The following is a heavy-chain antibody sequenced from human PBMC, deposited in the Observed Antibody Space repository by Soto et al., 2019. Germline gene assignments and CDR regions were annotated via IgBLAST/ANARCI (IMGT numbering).Heavy chain of an antibody. CDR3: ARGDYYDSSGPFSDAFDI. CDR2: IKPDGSEK. J-gene: IGHJ3*02. CDR1: GFTFSSYW. Sequence: EVQLAESGGGLVQPGGSLRLSCAASGFTFSSYWMSWVRQAPGKGLEWVANIKPDGSEKWYVDSVKGRFTISRDNAKKSLYLQMNSRRAEDTAVYYCARGDYYDSSGPFSDAFDIWGQGTMVTVSS. V-gene: IGHV3-7*04. D-gene: IGHD3-22*01.